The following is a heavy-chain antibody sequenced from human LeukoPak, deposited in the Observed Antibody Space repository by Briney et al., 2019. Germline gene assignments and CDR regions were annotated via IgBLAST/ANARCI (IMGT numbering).Heavy chain of an antibody. CDR2: TYYRSKWYS. J-gene: IGHJ4*02. V-gene: IGHV6-1*01. D-gene: IGHD3-3*01. CDR3: RLSFLELEDY. CDR1: GDSVSSNSAA. Sequence: SQTLSLTCVISGDSVSSNSAAWNWIRQSPSRGLEWLGRTYYRSKWYSYSAVSVKSRIIINPDTSKNQFSLQLTSVTAADTAVYYCRLSFLELEDYWGQGTLVTVSS.